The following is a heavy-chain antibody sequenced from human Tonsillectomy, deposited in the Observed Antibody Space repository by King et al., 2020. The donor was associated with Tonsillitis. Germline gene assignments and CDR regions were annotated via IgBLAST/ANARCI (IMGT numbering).Heavy chain of an antibody. J-gene: IGHJ2*01. Sequence: VQLQESGPGLVKPSQTLSLTCTVSGGSISSGGYYWSWIRQHPGKGLEWIGYIYYSGSTYYNPSLKSRVTISVDTSKNQFSLKLSSVTAADTAVYYCASPDPTYCGGDCYVVDWYFDLWGRGTLVTVSS. CDR1: GGSISSGGYY. D-gene: IGHD2-21*02. CDR3: ASPDPTYCGGDCYVVDWYFDL. CDR2: IYYSGST. V-gene: IGHV4-31*03.